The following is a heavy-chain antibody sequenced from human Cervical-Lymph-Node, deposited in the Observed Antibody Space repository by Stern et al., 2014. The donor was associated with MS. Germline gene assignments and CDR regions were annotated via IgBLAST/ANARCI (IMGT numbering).Heavy chain of an antibody. Sequence: EVQLVESGGDLLQAGGSLSLSCAASGFIFSGLCLSWGRPAPGEGLEGVSHVTGTRGTTYYADSVKGRFTVSRDNSKNTMYLQMNSRRAEDTAVYYCAKDGYSGYNWFDNWGQGTLVTVSS. CDR2: VTGTRGTT. V-gene: IGHV3-23*04. J-gene: IGHJ5*02. CDR1: GFIFSGLC. CDR3: AKDGYSGYNWFDN. D-gene: IGHD5-12*01.